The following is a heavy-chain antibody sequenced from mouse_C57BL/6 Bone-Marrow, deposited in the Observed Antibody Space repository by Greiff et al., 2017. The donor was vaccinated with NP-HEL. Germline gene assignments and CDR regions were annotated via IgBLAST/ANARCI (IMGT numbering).Heavy chain of an antibody. CDR3: ARWRTQATYYYAMDY. J-gene: IGHJ4*01. V-gene: IGHV1-59*01. CDR2: IDPSDSYT. D-gene: IGHD3-2*02. Sequence: QVQLQQPGAELVRPGTSVKLSCKASGYTFTSYWMHWVKQRPGQGLEWIGVIDPSDSYTNYNQKFKGKATLTVDTSSSTAYMQLSSLTSEDSAVYYCARWRTQATYYYAMDYWGQGTSVTVSS. CDR1: GYTFTSYW.